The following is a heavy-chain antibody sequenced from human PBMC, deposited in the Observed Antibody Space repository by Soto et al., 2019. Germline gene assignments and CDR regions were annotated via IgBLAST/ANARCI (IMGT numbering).Heavy chain of an antibody. V-gene: IGHV1-2*04. Sequence: QVQLVQSGAEVKKPGASVKVSCKASGYTFTGYYMHWVRQAPGQGLEWMGWINPNSGGTNYAQKFQGWVTMTRDTSISTAYMELSRLRSDDTAVYYCARDSRIAAASYYYGMDVWGQGTTVTVSS. D-gene: IGHD6-13*01. CDR1: GYTFTGYY. CDR2: INPNSGGT. CDR3: ARDSRIAAASYYYGMDV. J-gene: IGHJ6*02.